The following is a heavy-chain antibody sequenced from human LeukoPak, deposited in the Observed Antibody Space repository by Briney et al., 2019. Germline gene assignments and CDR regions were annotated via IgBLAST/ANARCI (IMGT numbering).Heavy chain of an antibody. CDR3: ARILDRDA. J-gene: IGHJ3*01. CDR1: GGPMSDSC. CDR2: IHAIVST. D-gene: IGHD3-22*01. Sequence: SEPLSLICTVSGGPMSDSCWYWILHSAATGMEWIGRIHAIVSTNYNPSLKSRVIISLDTSKNQFSLSLSAVTAADTATYYCARILDRDAWGQGTLVTVSP. V-gene: IGHV4-4*07.